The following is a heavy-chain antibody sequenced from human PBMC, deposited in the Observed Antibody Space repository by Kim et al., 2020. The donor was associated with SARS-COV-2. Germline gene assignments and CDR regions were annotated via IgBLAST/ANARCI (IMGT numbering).Heavy chain of an antibody. CDR2: INTDNGDT. Sequence: ASVKVSCKASGYTFTSYGISWVRQAPGQGLEWMGWINTDNGDTNYAQNLQGRVTMTTDTSTTTAYMEVRSLRSDDTAVYYCARERVVTRDFDFWGQGTLVTVSS. CDR1: GYTFTSYG. D-gene: IGHD2-21*02. J-gene: IGHJ4*02. CDR3: ARERVVTRDFDF. V-gene: IGHV1-18*01.